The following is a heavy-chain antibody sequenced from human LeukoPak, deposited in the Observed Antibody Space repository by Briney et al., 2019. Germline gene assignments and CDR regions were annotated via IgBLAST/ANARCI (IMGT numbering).Heavy chain of an antibody. CDR3: AKIGPGVLSYYFDY. Sequence: PGGSLRLSCAASGFTFSSYEMNWVRQAPGKGLEWVSYISSSGSTIYYADSVKGRFTISRDNAKTSLYLQMNSLRAEDTAVYYCAKIGPGVLSYYFDYWGQGTLVTVSS. CDR1: GFTFSSYE. V-gene: IGHV3-48*03. J-gene: IGHJ4*02. D-gene: IGHD3-16*02. CDR2: ISSSGSTI.